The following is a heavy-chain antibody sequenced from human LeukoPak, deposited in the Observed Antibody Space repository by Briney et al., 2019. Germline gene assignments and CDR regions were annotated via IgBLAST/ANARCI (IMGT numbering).Heavy chain of an antibody. CDR3: ARARSSYGYGDAFDI. CDR1: GIIFSNYW. V-gene: IGHV3-74*01. J-gene: IGHJ3*02. CDR2: INRDGSST. Sequence: GGSLRLSCAASGIIFSNYWMHWVRQAPGKGLVWVSRINRDGSSTSYADSVKGRFTISRDNSKNTLYLQMNSLRAEDTAVYYCARARSSYGYGDAFDIWGQGTMVTVSS. D-gene: IGHD5-18*01.